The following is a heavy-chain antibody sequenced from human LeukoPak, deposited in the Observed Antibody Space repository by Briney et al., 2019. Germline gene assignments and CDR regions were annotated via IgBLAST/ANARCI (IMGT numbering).Heavy chain of an antibody. J-gene: IGHJ4*02. D-gene: IGHD3-22*01. V-gene: IGHV4-38-2*01. CDR1: GYSISIGYY. CDR3: ARGEYYYDSSGSDTTFDY. Sequence: SETLSLTCAVSGYSISIGYYWAWIRQPPGKGLKWIESYYYSGRTSYNPSLKSRVTISVDASRTQFFLKLSFVTAADTAVYYCARGEYYYDSSGSDTTFDYWGQGTLVTVSS. CDR2: YYYSGRT.